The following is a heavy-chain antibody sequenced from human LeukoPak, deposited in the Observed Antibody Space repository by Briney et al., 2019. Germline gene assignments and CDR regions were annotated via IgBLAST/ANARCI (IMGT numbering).Heavy chain of an antibody. Sequence: SVKVSCKASGGTFSSYAISWVRQAPGQGLEWMGGIIPIFGTANYAQKFQGRVTITAVESASTAYMELSSLRSEDTAVYYCAATTHYYDSSGYFRWFDPWGQGTLVTVSS. CDR3: AATTHYYDSSGYFRWFDP. V-gene: IGHV1-69*13. CDR1: GGTFSSYA. CDR2: IIPIFGTA. J-gene: IGHJ5*02. D-gene: IGHD3-22*01.